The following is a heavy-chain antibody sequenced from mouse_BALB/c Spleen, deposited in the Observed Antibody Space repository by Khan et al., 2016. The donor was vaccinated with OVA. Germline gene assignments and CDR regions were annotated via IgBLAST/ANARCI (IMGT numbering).Heavy chain of an antibody. V-gene: IGHV1S127*01. Sequence: QVQLQQSGPELVRPGASVKMSCKASGYTFTSFWIHWVKQRPGQGLEWIGMIDPSKSETRLNQKFKDKATLNVDKSSNTAYMQISRLTSADTAIYYGARGGYGCPFAYWGQGTLVTVSA. CDR2: IDPSKSET. CDR3: ARGGYGCPFAY. CDR1: GYTFTSFW. J-gene: IGHJ3*01. D-gene: IGHD1-1*01.